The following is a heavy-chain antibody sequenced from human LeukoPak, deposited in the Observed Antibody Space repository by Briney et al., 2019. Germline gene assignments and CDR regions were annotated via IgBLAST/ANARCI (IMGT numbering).Heavy chain of an antibody. Sequence: GESLKISCKGSGYSFTSYWIGWVRQMPGKGLEWMGIIYPGDSDTRYSPTFLGQVTISIDKSISTAYLQWNSLKASDTAMYYCARSPFYYFDYWGQGTLVSVPS. D-gene: IGHD2-8*01. CDR2: IYPGDSDT. J-gene: IGHJ4*02. V-gene: IGHV5-51*01. CDR3: ARSPFYYFDY. CDR1: GYSFTSYW.